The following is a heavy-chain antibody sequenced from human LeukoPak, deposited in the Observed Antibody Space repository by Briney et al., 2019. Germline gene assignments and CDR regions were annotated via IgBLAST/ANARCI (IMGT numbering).Heavy chain of an antibody. CDR3: ARAGYYYGSGSRNNWFDP. Sequence: ASVKVSCKASGYTFTGYYMHWVRQAPGQGLEWMGWINPNSGGTNYAQKFQGRVTMTRDTSISTAYMELSRLRSDDTAVYYCARAGYYYGSGSRNNWFDPWGQGTLVTVSS. CDR2: INPNSGGT. V-gene: IGHV1-2*02. D-gene: IGHD3-10*01. CDR1: GYTFTGYY. J-gene: IGHJ5*02.